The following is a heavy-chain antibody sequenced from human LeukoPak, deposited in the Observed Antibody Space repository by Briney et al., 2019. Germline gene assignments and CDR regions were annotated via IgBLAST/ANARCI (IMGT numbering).Heavy chain of an antibody. CDR2: ISSSGTG. CDR3: ARDPRVVVVPAASRVSWFDP. CDR1: GFTFSDYF. V-gene: IGHV3-11*04. J-gene: IGHJ5*02. Sequence: GGSLRLSCAASGFTFSDYFMSWIRQAPGKGLEWLSHISSSGTGYYTDSVKGRATISRDNAKNSLYLQMNSLRAEDTAVYYCARDPRVVVVPAASRVSWFDPWGQGTLVTVSS. D-gene: IGHD2-2*01.